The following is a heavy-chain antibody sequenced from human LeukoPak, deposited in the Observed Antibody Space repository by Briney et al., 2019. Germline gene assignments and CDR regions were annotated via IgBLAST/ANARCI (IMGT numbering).Heavy chain of an antibody. Sequence: ASVKVSCKASGYTFTSYGISWVRQAPGQGLEWMGWISAYNGNTNYAQKLQGRVTMTTDTSTSTAYMELRSLRSDDTAVYYCARVPPVGWLRGYYYMDVWGKGTTVTISS. CDR1: GYTFTSYG. V-gene: IGHV1-18*01. J-gene: IGHJ6*03. CDR3: ARVPPVGWLRGYYYMDV. CDR2: ISAYNGNT. D-gene: IGHD5-12*01.